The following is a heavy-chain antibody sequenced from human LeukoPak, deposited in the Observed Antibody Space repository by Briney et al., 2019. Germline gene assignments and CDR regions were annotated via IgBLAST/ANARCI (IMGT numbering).Heavy chain of an antibody. Sequence: KPSQTLSLTCTVSGGSISSGGYYWTWIRQHPGKGLEWIGYIYYSGSTYYNPSLKSRLTMSVDTSKNQFSLKLSSVTAADTGVYYCARGAARGVMDFDYWGQGTLVSVSS. CDR3: ARGAARGVMDFDY. J-gene: IGHJ4*02. V-gene: IGHV4-31*03. CDR1: GGSISSGGYY. CDR2: IYYSGST. D-gene: IGHD3-10*01.